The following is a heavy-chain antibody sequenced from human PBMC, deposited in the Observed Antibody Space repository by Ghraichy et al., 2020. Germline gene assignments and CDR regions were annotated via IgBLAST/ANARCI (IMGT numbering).Heavy chain of an antibody. CDR2: IGPSGDTI. V-gene: IGHV3-48*03. Sequence: GGSPRLSCAASGFTFSGYEMNWVRQAPGKGLEWISYIGPSGDTIYYADSVKGRFTMSRDNAKTTLYLQMNSLRVEDTAVYYCASRPTRRLMWGQGTLVTVSS. CDR3: ASRPTRRLM. J-gene: IGHJ4*02. CDR1: GFTFSGYE. D-gene: IGHD1-26*01.